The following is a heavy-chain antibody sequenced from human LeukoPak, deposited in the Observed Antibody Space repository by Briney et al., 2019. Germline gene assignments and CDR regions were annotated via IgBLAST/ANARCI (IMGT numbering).Heavy chain of an antibody. J-gene: IGHJ4*02. Sequence: PGGSLRLSCAASGFTFSSYSMNWVRQAPGKGLEWVSYISSSSYPIYYADSVKGRFTISRDNAKNSLYLQMNSLRDEDTAVYYCARAPGGYCSGGSCYFWGQGTLVTVSS. CDR3: ARAPGGYCSGGSCYF. V-gene: IGHV3-48*02. CDR1: GFTFSSYS. D-gene: IGHD2-15*01. CDR2: ISSSSYPI.